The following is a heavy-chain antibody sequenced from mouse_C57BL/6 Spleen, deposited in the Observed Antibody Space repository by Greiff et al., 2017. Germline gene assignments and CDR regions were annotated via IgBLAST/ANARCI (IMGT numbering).Heavy chain of an antibody. V-gene: IGHV3-6*01. J-gene: IGHJ2*01. D-gene: IGHD1-1*01. CDR2: ISYDGSN. CDR3: ARSGTTVVAMRNYFDN. CDR1: GYSITSGYY. Sequence: EVKLMESGPGLVKPSQSLSLTCSVTGYSITSGYYWNWIRQFPGNKLEWMGYISYDGSNNYNPSLKNRISITRDTSKNQFFLKLNSVTTEDTATYYCARSGTTVVAMRNYFDNRGQGTTLTDSS.